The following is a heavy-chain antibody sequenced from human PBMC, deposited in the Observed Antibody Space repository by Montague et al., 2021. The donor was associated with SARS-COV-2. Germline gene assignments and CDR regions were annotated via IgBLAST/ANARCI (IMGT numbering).Heavy chain of an antibody. CDR3: ASMVRAQVYYFDY. CDR2: IFYSGST. D-gene: IGHD3-10*01. Sequence: SETLSLTCTVSGGPISSSSYYWGWIRQPPGKGLEWIGSIFYSGSTXYKPSLKSRVTISVDTPKNQFSLKLSSVTAADTAVYYCASMVRAQVYYFDYWGQGTLVTVSS. V-gene: IGHV4-39*01. J-gene: IGHJ4*02. CDR1: GGPISSSSYY.